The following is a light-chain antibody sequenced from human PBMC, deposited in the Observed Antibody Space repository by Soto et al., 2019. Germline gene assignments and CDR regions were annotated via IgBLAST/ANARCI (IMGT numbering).Light chain of an antibody. J-gene: IGKJ1*01. Sequence: EIVLTQSPATLSLSPGERATLSCRASQSVSSYLAWYQHQVGQAPRLLIYDASNRATGIPARFSGSGSGTDFTLTISSLEPKDFAVYYCQHRSSGPGTFGQGTKVEIK. CDR1: QSVSSY. CDR3: QHRSSGPGT. V-gene: IGKV3-11*01. CDR2: DAS.